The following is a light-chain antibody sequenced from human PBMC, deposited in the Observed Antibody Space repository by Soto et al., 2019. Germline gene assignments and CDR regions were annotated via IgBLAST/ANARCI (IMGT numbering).Light chain of an antibody. CDR2: AAS. V-gene: IGKV1-39*01. Sequence: DIQMTQSPSSLSASVGDRVTITCRASQSISSYLNWYQQKPGKAPKLLIYAASSLQSGVPSRFSGSGSGTDFTLTISTLQPEDVATYYCQQSYNTPLTFGRGTRLEIK. CDR1: QSISSY. J-gene: IGKJ5*01. CDR3: QQSYNTPLT.